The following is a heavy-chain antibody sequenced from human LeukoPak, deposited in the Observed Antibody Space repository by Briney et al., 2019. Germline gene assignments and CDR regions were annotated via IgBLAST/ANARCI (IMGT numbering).Heavy chain of an antibody. CDR3: ARESLWFGELSRGAIDY. CDR2: IKQDGSEK. CDR1: GFTFSSYW. Sequence: GGSLRLSXAASGFTFSSYWMSWVRQAPGKGLEWVANIKQDGSEKYYVDSVKGRFTISRDNAKNSLYLQMNSLRAEDTAVYYCARESLWFGELSRGAIDYWGQGTLVTVSS. V-gene: IGHV3-7*01. J-gene: IGHJ4*02. D-gene: IGHD3-10*01.